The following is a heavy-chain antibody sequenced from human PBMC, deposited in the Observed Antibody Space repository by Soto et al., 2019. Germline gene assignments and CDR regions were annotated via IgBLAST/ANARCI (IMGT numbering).Heavy chain of an antibody. V-gene: IGHV1-69*02. CDR2: IIPILGIA. J-gene: IGHJ4*02. Sequence: SVKVSCKASGGTFSSYTISWVRQDPGQGLEWMGRIIPILGIANYAQKFQGRVTITADKSTSTAYMELSSLRSEDTAVYYCARLVGGYCSSTSCDSPLIFDYWGQGTLVTVSS. CDR1: GGTFSSYT. D-gene: IGHD2-2*01. CDR3: ARLVGGYCSSTSCDSPLIFDY.